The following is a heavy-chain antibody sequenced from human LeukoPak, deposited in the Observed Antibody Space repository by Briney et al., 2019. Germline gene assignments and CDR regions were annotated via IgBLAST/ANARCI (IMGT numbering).Heavy chain of an antibody. Sequence: PGRSLRLSCAASGFTFDDYAMHWVRQAPGKGLEWVSGISWNSGSIGYADSVKGRFTISRDNAKNSLYLQMNSLRAEDMALYYCAKDHSSGWAGYFDYWGQGTLVTVSS. J-gene: IGHJ4*02. CDR3: AKDHSSGWAGYFDY. D-gene: IGHD6-19*01. V-gene: IGHV3-9*03. CDR1: GFTFDDYA. CDR2: ISWNSGSI.